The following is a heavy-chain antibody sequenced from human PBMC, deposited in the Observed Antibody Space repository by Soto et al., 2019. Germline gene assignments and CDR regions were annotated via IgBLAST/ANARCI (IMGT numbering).Heavy chain of an antibody. Sequence: QVQLQESGPGLVKPSETLSLTCTVSGGSVSSGSYYWSWIRQPPGKGLEWIGYIYYSGSTNYNPSIKSRVTISVDTSKNQFSLKLSSVTAADTAVYYCARRRLDYGGVWAWFDPWGQGTLVTVSS. CDR2: IYYSGST. CDR3: ARRRLDYGGVWAWFDP. V-gene: IGHV4-61*01. CDR1: GGSVSSGSYY. D-gene: IGHD4-17*01. J-gene: IGHJ5*02.